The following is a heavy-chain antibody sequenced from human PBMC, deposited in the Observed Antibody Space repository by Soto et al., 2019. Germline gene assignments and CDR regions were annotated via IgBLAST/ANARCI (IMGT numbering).Heavy chain of an antibody. D-gene: IGHD3-3*01. CDR3: ARHGIWSGYYYFDY. V-gene: IGHV4-39*01. CDR2: IYYSGST. CDR1: GGSISSSSYY. Sequence: SETLSLTCTVSGGSISSSSYYWGWIRQPPGEGLEWIGSIYYSGSTYYNPSLKSRVTISVDTSKNQFSLKLSSVTAADTAVYYCARHGIWSGYYYFDYWGQGTLVTVSS. J-gene: IGHJ4*02.